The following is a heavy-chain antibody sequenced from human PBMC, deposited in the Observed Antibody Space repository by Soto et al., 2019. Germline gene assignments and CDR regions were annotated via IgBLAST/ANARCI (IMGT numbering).Heavy chain of an antibody. CDR2: IIPVFATP. J-gene: IGHJ5*02. V-gene: IGHV1-69*06. CDR3: AREGDFLVVAAPARGSWFDP. CDR1: GGTFSNYA. D-gene: IGHD2-2*01. Sequence: ASVKVSCKISGGTFSNYAISWVRQAPGQGLEWVGGIIPVFATPNHAPKFQGRLTLTADTSTNIAYLELSSLRPEDTAVYYCAREGDFLVVAAPARGSWFDPWGQGTLVTVSS.